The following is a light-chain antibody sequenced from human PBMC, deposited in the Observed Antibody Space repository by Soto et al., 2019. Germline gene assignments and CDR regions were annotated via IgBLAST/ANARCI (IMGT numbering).Light chain of an antibody. Sequence: DIHMTQSPSSLSASVGDRVTIPCRASQGIRNDLGWYQQKPGKAPKRLIYAASSLQSGVPSRFSGSGSGTDFTLTISCLQSEDFATYYCQQYYSYPLTFGGGTKVDIK. CDR2: AAS. J-gene: IGKJ4*01. CDR3: QQYYSYPLT. V-gene: IGKV1-17*01. CDR1: QGIRND.